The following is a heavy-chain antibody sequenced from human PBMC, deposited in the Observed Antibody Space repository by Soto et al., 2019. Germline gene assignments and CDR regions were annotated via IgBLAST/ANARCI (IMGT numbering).Heavy chain of an antibody. D-gene: IGHD3-10*01. CDR1: GFTFSDFA. V-gene: IGHV3-23*01. CDR2: LDGAGGST. Sequence: GSLRLSCLASGFTFSDFAMTWVRHVPGRGLEWVASLDGAGGSTYYAESVRGRFSISRDNSQNTLFLQMKRLTVDDTAIYYCAAPRDEYGSGVSWFTYGMDIWGQGTTVTVS. J-gene: IGHJ6*02. CDR3: AAPRDEYGSGVSWFTYGMDI.